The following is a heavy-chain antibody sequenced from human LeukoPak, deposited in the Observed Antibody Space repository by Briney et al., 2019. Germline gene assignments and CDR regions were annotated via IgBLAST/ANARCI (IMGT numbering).Heavy chain of an antibody. CDR3: ARLRRVRGGRMEFDD. CDR1: SVSISDSNYF. J-gene: IGHJ4*02. V-gene: IGHV4-39*01. D-gene: IGHD3-10*01. Sequence: SETLSLTCTVSSVSISDSNYFWGWIRQPPGKGLQWIASIYFGGTTYYNAPLNSRVTLSVDTSKNLFSLTLASVTAADTAIYYCARLRRVRGGRMEFDDGGQGTLVTV. CDR2: IYFGGTT.